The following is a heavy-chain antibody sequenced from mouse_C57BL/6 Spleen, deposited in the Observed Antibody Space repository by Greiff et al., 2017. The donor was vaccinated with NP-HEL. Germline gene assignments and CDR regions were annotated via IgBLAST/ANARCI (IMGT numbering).Heavy chain of an antibody. D-gene: IGHD2-4*01. CDR1: GYTFTDYY. CDR2: INPNNGGT. V-gene: IGHV1-26*01. Sequence: EVQLQQSGPELVKPGASVKISCKASGYTFTDYYMNWVKQSHGKSLEWIGDINPNNGGTSYNQKFKGKATLTVDKSSSTAYMELRSLTSEDSAVYYCAGGYYYDYDEGFYFDYWGQGTTLTVSS. CDR3: AGGYYYDYDEGFYFDY. J-gene: IGHJ2*01.